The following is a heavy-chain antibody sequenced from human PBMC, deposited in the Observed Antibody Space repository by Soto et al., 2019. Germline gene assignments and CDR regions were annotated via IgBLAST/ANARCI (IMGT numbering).Heavy chain of an antibody. CDR2: IYSGGST. Sequence: GGSLRLSCAASGFTVSSNYMSWVRQAPGKGLEWVSVIYSGGSTYYADSVKGRFTISRDNSKNTLYLQMNSLRAEDTAVYYCAREGPTYSNYYYYGMDVWGQGTTVTVSS. V-gene: IGHV3-53*01. CDR3: AREGPTYSNYYYYGMDV. J-gene: IGHJ6*02. CDR1: GFTVSSNY. D-gene: IGHD4-4*01.